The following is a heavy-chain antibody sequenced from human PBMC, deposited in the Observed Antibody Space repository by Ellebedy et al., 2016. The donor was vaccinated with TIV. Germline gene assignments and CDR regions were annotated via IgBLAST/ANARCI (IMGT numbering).Heavy chain of an antibody. D-gene: IGHD3/OR15-3a*01. CDR1: GGSIRSSDYY. J-gene: IGHJ2*01. V-gene: IGHV4-39*01. CDR2: IFDSGST. CDR3: ARSLLIFTFDKCYFDL. Sequence: SETLSLTCTVSGGSIRSSDYYWGWIRQPPGKGLEWIGNIFDSGSTYYNPSLKSRVTISVDTSKNQFSLKLSSVTAADTAVYYCARSLLIFTFDKCYFDLWGRGTLVTVSS.